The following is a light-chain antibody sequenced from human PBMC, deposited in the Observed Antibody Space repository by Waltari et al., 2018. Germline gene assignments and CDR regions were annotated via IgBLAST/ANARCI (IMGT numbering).Light chain of an antibody. CDR3: SSYAHNNHFV. V-gene: IGLV2-8*01. CDR2: EVT. J-gene: IGLJ1*01. Sequence: QSVLTQPPSATGSPGQSVTLPCTRTNSDVVAHTYVSWYQQHPGKVPKLLIYEVTKRPSGVPDRFSGSKSGNTASLTVSGLQADDEADYYCSSYAHNNHFVFGTGTKVTVL. CDR1: NSDVVAHTY.